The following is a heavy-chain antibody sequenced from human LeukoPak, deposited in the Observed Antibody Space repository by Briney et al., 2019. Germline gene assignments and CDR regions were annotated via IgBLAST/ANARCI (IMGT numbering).Heavy chain of an antibody. CDR1: GYTFTSYG. Sequence: ASVKVSCKASGYTFTSYGISWVRQAPGRGLEWMGWISAYNGNTNYAQKLQGRVTMTTDTSTSTAYMELRSLRSDDTAVYYCARDRYYYDSSGNFDYWGQGTLVTVSS. CDR2: ISAYNGNT. V-gene: IGHV1-18*01. J-gene: IGHJ4*02. D-gene: IGHD3-22*01. CDR3: ARDRYYYDSSGNFDY.